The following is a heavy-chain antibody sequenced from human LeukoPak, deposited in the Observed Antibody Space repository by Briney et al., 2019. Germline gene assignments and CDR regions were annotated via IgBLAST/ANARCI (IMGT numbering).Heavy chain of an antibody. CDR1: GFTFSSYA. Sequence: GSLRLSCAASGFTFSSYAMSWVRQAPGKGLEWVSAISGSGGSTYYADSVKGRFTISRDNSKNTLYLQMNSLRAEDTAVYYCAKDPFRSEGATKPNWFDPWGQGTLVTVSS. CDR3: AKDPFRSEGATKPNWFDP. J-gene: IGHJ5*02. CDR2: ISGSGGST. V-gene: IGHV3-23*01. D-gene: IGHD1-26*01.